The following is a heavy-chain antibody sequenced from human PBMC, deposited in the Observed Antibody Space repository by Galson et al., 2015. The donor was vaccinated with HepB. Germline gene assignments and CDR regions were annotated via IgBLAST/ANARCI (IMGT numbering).Heavy chain of an antibody. CDR1: GYDFNKYG. D-gene: IGHD1-7*01. J-gene: IGHJ6*02. CDR2: VSGYDGSA. Sequence: VKVSCKASGYDFNKYGLRWVRQAPGQGLEWMGWVSGYDGSANYAPKFQGRVTMTTQTSTGTAFMEMRSLRSDDTAVYYCARDSRLELQLNNYYSYGMDVWGQGTAVVVS. V-gene: IGHV1-18*01. CDR3: ARDSRLELQLNNYYSYGMDV.